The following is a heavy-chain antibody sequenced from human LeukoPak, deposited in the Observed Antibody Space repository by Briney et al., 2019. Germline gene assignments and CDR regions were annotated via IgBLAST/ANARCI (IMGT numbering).Heavy chain of an antibody. V-gene: IGHV1-2*02. CDR3: ARDRTLYSSGWQLDY. D-gene: IGHD6-19*01. CDR1: GYTFTGFY. CDR2: INPNNGGT. Sequence: ASVKVSCKASGYTFTGFYMHWVRQAPGQGLEWMGWINPNNGGTNYAEKFQGRVTMTRDTSISTAYMELSRLRSDDTAVYYCARDRTLYSSGWQLDYWGQGTLVTVSS. J-gene: IGHJ4*02.